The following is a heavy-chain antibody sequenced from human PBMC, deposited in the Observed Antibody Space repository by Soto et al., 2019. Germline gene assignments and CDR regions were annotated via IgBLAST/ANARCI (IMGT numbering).Heavy chain of an antibody. CDR1: GGSSSRYA. CDR3: AAGSSSLGRAPA. J-gene: IGHJ4*02. V-gene: IGHV1-69*13. D-gene: IGHD6-6*01. Sequence: SSVKVYCQAFGGSSSRYAISWGLQAPGQGLEWMGGIIPIFGTANYAQKFQGRVTITADESTSTAYMELSSLRSEDTAVYYCAAGSSSLGRAPAWGQGTLVTVSS. CDR2: IIPIFGTA.